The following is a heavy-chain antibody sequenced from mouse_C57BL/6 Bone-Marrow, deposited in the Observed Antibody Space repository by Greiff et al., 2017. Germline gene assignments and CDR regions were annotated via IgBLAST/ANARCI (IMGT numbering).Heavy chain of an antibody. J-gene: IGHJ4*01. D-gene: IGHD2-4*01. CDR1: GFTFSDYY. Sequence: EVKLMESGGGLVQPGGSLKLSCAASGFTFSDYYMYWVRQTPEKRLEWVAYISNGGGSTYYPDTVKGRFTISRDNAKNTLYLQMSRLKSEDTAMYYCARHDYVGAMDYWGQGTSVTGSS. V-gene: IGHV5-12*01. CDR2: ISNGGGST. CDR3: ARHDYVGAMDY.